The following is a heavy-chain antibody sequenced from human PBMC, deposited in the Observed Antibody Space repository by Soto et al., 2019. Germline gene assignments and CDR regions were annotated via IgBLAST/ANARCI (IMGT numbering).Heavy chain of an antibody. CDR2: INHSGNT. J-gene: IGHJ4*02. CDR3: ARAGAYYYDSSGYDY. V-gene: IGHV4-34*01. Sequence: SETLSLTCAVYGVSFSGSYWSWIRQPPGRGLEWIGEINHSGNTYYNPSFKSRVTISVDTSKNQFSLKLTSVTAADTAVYYCARAGAYYYDSSGYDYWGQGTLVTVSS. D-gene: IGHD3-22*01. CDR1: GVSFSGSY.